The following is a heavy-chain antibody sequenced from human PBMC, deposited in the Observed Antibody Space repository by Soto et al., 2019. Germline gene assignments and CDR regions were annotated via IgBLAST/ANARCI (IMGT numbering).Heavy chain of an antibody. CDR3: TTVTPWFHY. CDR1: GFTFSNYA. J-gene: IGHJ4*02. Sequence: LRLSCAASGFTFSNYAVSWVRQSPGRGLEWVASISDRGGSTKYADSVNGRFTISRDNSRNTLFLQMDTLRAEDTAVYYCTTVTPWFHYWGQGTMVTVSS. V-gene: IGHV3-23*01. D-gene: IGHD3-10*01. CDR2: ISDRGGST.